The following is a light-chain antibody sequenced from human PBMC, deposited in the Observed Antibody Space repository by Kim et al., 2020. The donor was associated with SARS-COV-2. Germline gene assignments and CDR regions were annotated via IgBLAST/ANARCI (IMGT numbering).Light chain of an antibody. CDR2: GAS. CDR1: QSVSSSF. V-gene: IGKV3-20*01. Sequence: DIVLTQSPGILSLSPGGRATLSCRASQSVSSSFLAWYQQKPGQAPRLLIYGASSRATGIPDRFSGSGSGTDFTLTISRLEPEDFAVYYCQQYGSSPLTFGEGTKVDIK. CDR3: QQYGSSPLT. J-gene: IGKJ4*01.